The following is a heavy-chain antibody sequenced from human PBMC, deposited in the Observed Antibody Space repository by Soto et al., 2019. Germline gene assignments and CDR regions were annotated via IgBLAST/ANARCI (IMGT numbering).Heavy chain of an antibody. CDR3: ARVPFARDGYNGPF. CDR1: CFTFSSYS. CDR2: ISSSSSYI. J-gene: IGHJ4*02. Sequence: SLRLSCPASCFTFSSYSMNCFRHAPGKGLEWVSSISSSSSYIYYADSVKGRFTISRDNAKNSLYLQMNSLRAEDTAVYYCARVPFARDGYNGPFWGQGTLVTFSS. V-gene: IGHV3-21*01. D-gene: IGHD5-12*01.